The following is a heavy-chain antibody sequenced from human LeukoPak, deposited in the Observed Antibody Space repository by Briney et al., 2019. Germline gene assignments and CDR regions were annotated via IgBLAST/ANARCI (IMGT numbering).Heavy chain of an antibody. V-gene: IGHV3-7*01. Sequence: PGGSLRLSCAASGFTFNSYWMSWVRQAPGKGPEWVANIKQDGSEKYYVDSVKGRFTISRDNAKKLLYLQMNSLRAEDTAVYYCARDGTGIWSGRDYWGQGTLVTVSS. D-gene: IGHD3-3*01. CDR1: GFTFNSYW. CDR3: ARDGTGIWSGRDY. CDR2: IKQDGSEK. J-gene: IGHJ4*02.